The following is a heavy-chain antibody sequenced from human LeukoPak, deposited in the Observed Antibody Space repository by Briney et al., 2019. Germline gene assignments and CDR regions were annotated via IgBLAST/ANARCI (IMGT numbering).Heavy chain of an antibody. Sequence: SETLSLTCTVSGGSISSSSYYWGWIRQPPGKELEWIGTIYYSGSTFSNPSFRSRVTISVDTSQNQFSLKLSSVTAADTAVYYCARDREFVVVTAIGYWGQGTLVTVSS. D-gene: IGHD2-21*02. CDR1: GGSISSSSYY. CDR3: ARDREFVVVTAIGY. CDR2: IYYSGST. V-gene: IGHV4-39*02. J-gene: IGHJ4*02.